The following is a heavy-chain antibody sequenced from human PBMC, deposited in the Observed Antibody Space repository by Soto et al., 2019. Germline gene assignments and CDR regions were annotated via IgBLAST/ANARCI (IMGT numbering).Heavy chain of an antibody. D-gene: IGHD3-3*01. V-gene: IGHV3-33*01. J-gene: IGHJ6*02. CDR3: AREGPPDYDWGRGYYLYYGMDV. CDR1: GFTFSSYG. Sequence: GGSLRLSFTASGFTFSSYGMHWVRQAPGKGLEWVAVIWYDGSNKYYADSVKGRFTISRDNSKNTLYLQMNSLRAEDTAVYYCAREGPPDYDWGRGYYLYYGMDVGGQENTVTGS. CDR2: IWYDGSNK.